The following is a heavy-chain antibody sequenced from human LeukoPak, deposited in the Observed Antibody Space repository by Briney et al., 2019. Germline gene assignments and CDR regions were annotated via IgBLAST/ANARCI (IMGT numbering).Heavy chain of an antibody. D-gene: IGHD3-22*01. CDR2: INPNSGGT. CDR1: GYTFTGYD. Sequence: ASVKVSCKASGYTFTGYDMQWVRQAPGQGLEWMGRINPNSGGTNYAQKFQGRVTMTRATSVTTAYMELSRLRSDDTAVYYCARVPGPTYYHDSSGYSFNYWGQGTLVTVSS. CDR3: ARVPGPTYYHDSSGYSFNY. J-gene: IGHJ4*02. V-gene: IGHV1-2*06.